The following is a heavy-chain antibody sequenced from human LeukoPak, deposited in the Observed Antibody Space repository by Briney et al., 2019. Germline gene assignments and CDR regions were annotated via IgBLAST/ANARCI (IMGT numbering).Heavy chain of an antibody. CDR3: ARSTRGSGSYYQAY. CDR1: GFTFSDYY. CDR2: VSSSGSTI. J-gene: IGHJ4*02. Sequence: GGSLRLSCAASGFTFSDYYMSWIRQAPGKGLEWVSYVSSSGSTIYYAASVQGRFTISRDNAKDPLSLQMNSLRADDTAVYYCARSTRGSGSYYQAYWGQGTLVTVSS. V-gene: IGHV3-11*01. D-gene: IGHD3-10*01.